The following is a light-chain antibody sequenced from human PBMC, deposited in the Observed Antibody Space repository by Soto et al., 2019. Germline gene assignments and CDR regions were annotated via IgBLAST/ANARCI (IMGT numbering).Light chain of an antibody. CDR1: QSLITRY. CDR2: GAS. V-gene: IGKV3-20*01. CDR3: RQYCTSPT. Sequence: EIVLTQSPGTLSLFPGERATLSCRASQSLITRYLAWYQQKPGQAPRLLIYGASSRATGIPDRFSGSGSGTAFTLTISRVLFEDSAQYCCRQYCTSPTFGQGTRLEIK. J-gene: IGKJ5*01.